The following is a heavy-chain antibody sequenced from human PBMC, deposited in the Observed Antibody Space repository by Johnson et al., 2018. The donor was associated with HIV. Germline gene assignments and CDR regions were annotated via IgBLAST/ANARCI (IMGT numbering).Heavy chain of an antibody. J-gene: IGHJ3*02. V-gene: IGHV3-13*01. Sequence: VQLVESGGGLVQPGGSLRLSCAASGFTFSSYDMHWVRQATGTGLEWVSAIGTAADTYYPGPVKGRFTISRENAKNSLYLQMNSLRAEDTAVYYCAREGVGTTCPFDMWGQGTMVTVSS. CDR3: AREGVGTTCPFDM. CDR2: IGTAADT. CDR1: GFTFSSYD. D-gene: IGHD1-26*01.